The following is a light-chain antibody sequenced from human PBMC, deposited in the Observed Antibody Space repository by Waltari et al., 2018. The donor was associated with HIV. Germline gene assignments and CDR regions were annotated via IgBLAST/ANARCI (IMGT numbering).Light chain of an antibody. CDR1: HSVSTK. CDR2: GAS. V-gene: IGKV3-15*01. CDR3: QQYDNWPPWT. J-gene: IGKJ1*01. Sequence: ERVMTQSPATLSVSPGERATLSCRASHSVSTKLAWYQQKPGQAPRLLIYGASNRATGVQARFSGRGSGTEFTLTISSLQSEDIAVYYCQQYDNWPPWTLGQGTKVEI.